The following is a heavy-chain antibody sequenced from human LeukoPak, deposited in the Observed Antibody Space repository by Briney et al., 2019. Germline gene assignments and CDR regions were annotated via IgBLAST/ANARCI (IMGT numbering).Heavy chain of an antibody. CDR3: ARDAQRGFDYSNSLKN. Sequence: GGSLRLSCAASGFIFSHHGMHWVRQAPGKGLEWVAVIWSDATNRFYADSMKGRFTISRDNSQNTVSLQMNSLRVKDTAIYYCARDAQRGFDYSNSLKNWGHGTLVTVSS. CDR2: IWSDATNR. V-gene: IGHV3-33*01. J-gene: IGHJ4*01. D-gene: IGHD4-11*01. CDR1: GFIFSHHG.